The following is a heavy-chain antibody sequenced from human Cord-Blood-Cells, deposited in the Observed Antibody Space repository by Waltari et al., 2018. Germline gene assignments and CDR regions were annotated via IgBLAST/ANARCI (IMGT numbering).Heavy chain of an antibody. Sequence: QVQPVQAGAEVKKRGSSVTVSCKASGGTFSSYAISWVRQAPGQGLEWMGGIIAIFGTANYAQKFQGRVTITADESTSTAYMELSSLRSEDTAVYYCALSQQLVLHFDYWGQGTLVTVSS. CDR3: ALSQQLVLHFDY. D-gene: IGHD6-13*01. CDR1: GGTFSSYA. V-gene: IGHV1-69*01. J-gene: IGHJ4*02. CDR2: IIAIFGTA.